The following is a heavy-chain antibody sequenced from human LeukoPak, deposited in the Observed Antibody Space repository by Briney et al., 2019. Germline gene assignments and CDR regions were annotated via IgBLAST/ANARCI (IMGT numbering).Heavy chain of an antibody. CDR2: IYYSGST. CDR3: ARFAMVRGVIITDAFDI. Sequence: ASETLSLICTVSGGSINSYYWSWIRQPPGKGLEWIGYIYYSGSTNYNPSLKSRVTISVDTSKNQFSLKLSSVTAADTAVYYCARFAMVRGVIITDAFDIWGQGTMVTVSS. V-gene: IGHV4-59*01. J-gene: IGHJ3*02. D-gene: IGHD3-10*01. CDR1: GGSINSYY.